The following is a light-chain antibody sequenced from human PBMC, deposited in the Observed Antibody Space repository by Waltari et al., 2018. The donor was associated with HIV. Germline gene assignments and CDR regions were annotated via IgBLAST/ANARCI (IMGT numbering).Light chain of an antibody. Sequence: EIVLTQSPGTLSLSPGERATLSCRASQTVRGNYLAWYQQKLGQAPRLLISGASSRATGVPDRFSGSGSGTDFTLIISRLEPEDYAVYSCLQYGTSPKTFGQGTKLEIK. CDR2: GAS. CDR1: QTVRGNY. J-gene: IGKJ2*01. CDR3: LQYGTSPKT. V-gene: IGKV3-20*01.